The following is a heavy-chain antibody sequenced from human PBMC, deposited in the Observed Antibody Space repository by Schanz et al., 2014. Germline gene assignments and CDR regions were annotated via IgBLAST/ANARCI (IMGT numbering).Heavy chain of an antibody. Sequence: QVQLVQSGAEVKKPGTSVKVSCKASGYTFNNYTYVMIWVRQAPGQGLEWMGIINLSGGSTNNAQKFQGRLTMTRDTSTSTVYMELSGLRSEDTAVYYCAGTDCSSTSCYTGYYYMDVWGKGTTVTVSS. V-gene: IGHV1-46*02. D-gene: IGHD2-2*02. CDR2: INLSGGST. J-gene: IGHJ6*03. CDR3: AGTDCSSTSCYTGYYYMDV. CDR1: GYTFNNYT.